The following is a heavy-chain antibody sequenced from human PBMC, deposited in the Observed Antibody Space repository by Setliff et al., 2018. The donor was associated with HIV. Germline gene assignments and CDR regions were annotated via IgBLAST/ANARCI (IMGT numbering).Heavy chain of an antibody. V-gene: IGHV1-69*11. CDR3: GRGTLYGVSDY. CDR2: LILALGEP. J-gene: IGHJ4*02. D-gene: IGHD3-3*01. CDR1: GNTLRNNV. Sequence: SVKVSCKDSGNTLRNNVINWVRQAPGQGLEWVGSLILALGEPHYAQSVQGRAAITADDSTHTACLELVNLRSDDTATYYCGRGTLYGVSDYWGPGTLVTVSS.